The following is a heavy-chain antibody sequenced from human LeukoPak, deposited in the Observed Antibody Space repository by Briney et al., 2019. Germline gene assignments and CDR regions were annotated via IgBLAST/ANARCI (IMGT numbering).Heavy chain of an antibody. D-gene: IGHD2-2*01. CDR1: GYTFTGYY. CDR3: ARGMPAPQDSHAFDI. Sequence: GASVKVSCKASGYTFTGYYMHWVRQAPGQGLEWMGWINPTSGGTNYAQKFQGRVTMTRDTSISTAYMELSRLRSDDTAVYYCARGMPAPQDSHAFDIWGQGTMVTVSS. J-gene: IGHJ3*02. CDR2: INPTSGGT. V-gene: IGHV1-2*02.